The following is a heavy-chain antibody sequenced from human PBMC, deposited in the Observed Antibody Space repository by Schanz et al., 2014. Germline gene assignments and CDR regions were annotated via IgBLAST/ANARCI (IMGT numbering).Heavy chain of an antibody. D-gene: IGHD1-1*01. Sequence: EVQLLESGGGLVQPGGSLRISCAASGFTFSSYAMSWVRQASGKGLEWVANINQDGSEKYYVDSVKGRFTISRDNAKNSLYLQMNGLRAEDTAVFYCARDGAELYYFDDWGQGTLVTVSS. V-gene: IGHV3-7*01. J-gene: IGHJ4*02. CDR1: GFTFSSYA. CDR2: INQDGSEK. CDR3: ARDGAELYYFDD.